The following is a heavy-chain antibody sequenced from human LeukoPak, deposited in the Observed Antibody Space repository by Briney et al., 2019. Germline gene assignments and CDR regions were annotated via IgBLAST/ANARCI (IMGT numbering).Heavy chain of an antibody. V-gene: IGHV3-48*03. CDR1: GFTFSSYE. CDR3: AREARYCSSTSCYSAGDYYYYGMDV. D-gene: IGHD2-2*01. J-gene: IGHJ6*04. CDR2: ISSSGSTI. Sequence: PGGSLRLSCAASGFTFSSYEMNWVRQAPGKGLEWVSYISSSGSTIYYADSVKGRFTISRDNAKNSLYLRMNSLRAEDTAVYYCAREARYCSSTSCYSAGDYYYYGMDVWGKGTTVTVSS.